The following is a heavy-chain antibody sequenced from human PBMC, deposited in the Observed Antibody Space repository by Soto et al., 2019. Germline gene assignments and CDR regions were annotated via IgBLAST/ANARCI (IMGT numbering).Heavy chain of an antibody. CDR1: GFFISSGNY. V-gene: IGHV4-38-2*01. CDR2: IFHGGNT. Sequence: SETLSLTCAVSGFFISSGNYWGWIRKPPGKGLEWIGSIFHGGNTYYNPSLKSRDTISVDMSKNQFSLKLNSVTAADTAVYYCARARWYDAFDVWGQGTVVTVS. CDR3: ARARWYDAFDV. D-gene: IGHD2-15*01. J-gene: IGHJ3*01.